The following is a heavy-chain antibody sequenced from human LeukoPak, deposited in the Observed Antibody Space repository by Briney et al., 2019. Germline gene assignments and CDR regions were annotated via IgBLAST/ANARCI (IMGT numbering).Heavy chain of an antibody. CDR3: ARGLAVTDY. CDR2: IYHSGST. D-gene: IGHD2-15*01. Sequence: SETLSLTCTVSGGSISSYYWSWIRQPPGKGLEWIGYIYHSGSTNYNPSLKSRVTISVDTSKNQFSLKLSSVTAADTAVYYCARGLAVTDYWGQGTLVTVSS. J-gene: IGHJ4*02. CDR1: GGSISSYY. V-gene: IGHV4-59*01.